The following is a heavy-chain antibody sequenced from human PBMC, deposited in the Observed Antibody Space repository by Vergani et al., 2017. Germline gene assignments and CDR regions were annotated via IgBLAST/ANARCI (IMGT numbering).Heavy chain of an antibody. D-gene: IGHD3-22*01. CDR2: IWYDGSNK. CDR3: AKEASSGFLFDY. CDR1: GFTFSSYG. J-gene: IGHJ4*02. Sequence: QVQLVESGGGVVQPGRSLRLSCAASGFTFSSYGMHWVRQAPGKGLEWVAVIWYDGSNKYYADSVKGRFTIARDNYKNTLYLQMNSLRAEDTAVYYCAKEASSGFLFDYWGQGTLVTVSS. V-gene: IGHV3-33*06.